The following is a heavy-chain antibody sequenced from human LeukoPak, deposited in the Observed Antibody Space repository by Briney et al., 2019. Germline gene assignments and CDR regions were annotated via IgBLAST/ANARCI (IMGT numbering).Heavy chain of an antibody. Sequence: SETLSLTCAVYGGSFSGYYWSWIRQPPGKGLEWIGEINHSGGTNYNPSLKSRVTISVDTSKNQFSLKLSSVTAADTAVYYCARGQLERGGRYFDYWGQGTLVTVSS. V-gene: IGHV4-34*01. J-gene: IGHJ4*02. CDR3: ARGQLERGGRYFDY. CDR1: GGSFSGYY. CDR2: INHSGGT. D-gene: IGHD1-1*01.